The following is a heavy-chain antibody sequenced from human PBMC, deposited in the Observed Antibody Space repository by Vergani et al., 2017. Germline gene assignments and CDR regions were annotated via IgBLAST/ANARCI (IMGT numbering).Heavy chain of an antibody. D-gene: IGHD2-15*01. CDR3: THSPDCSVGHCYDDY. Sequence: QITLKESGPTLVKPTQTLTLTCTFSGFSLTTRGVAVGWIRQPPGKALEWLAIVFWDDDKRYSPSLRNRATITRDTSRNQVVLTMTNIDPVDTATYYCTHSPDCSVGHCYDDYWGQGTLVTVSS. V-gene: IGHV2-5*02. CDR2: VFWDDDK. CDR1: GFSLTTRGVA. J-gene: IGHJ4*02.